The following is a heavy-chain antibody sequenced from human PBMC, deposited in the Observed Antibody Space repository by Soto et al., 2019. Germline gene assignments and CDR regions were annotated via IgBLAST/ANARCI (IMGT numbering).Heavy chain of an antibody. V-gene: IGHV3-9*01. CDR3: ANLPLYGSGFDC. CDR1: GFTFDDYA. Sequence: EAQLVESGGGLVQPGRSLRLSCVASGFTFDDYAIHWVRQAPGKGLEWVSDISWNGAATGYADSVKGRFTISRDNAKNSLYLQMSSLRTEDTAIYYCANLPLYGSGFDCWGQGTLVTVSS. D-gene: IGHD3-10*01. J-gene: IGHJ4*02. CDR2: ISWNGAAT.